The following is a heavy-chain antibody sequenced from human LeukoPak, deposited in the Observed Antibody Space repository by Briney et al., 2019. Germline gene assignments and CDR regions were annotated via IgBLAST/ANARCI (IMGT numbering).Heavy chain of an antibody. D-gene: IGHD3-22*01. J-gene: IGHJ4*02. V-gene: IGHV1-46*01. CDR2: INPSGGST. Sequence: ASVKVSCKASGYTFTSYYMHWVRQAPGQGLEWMGIINPSGGSTSYAQKFQGRVTMTRDTSTSTVYMELSSLRSEDTAVYYCARDLVDSSGYFLESKFDYWGQGILVTVSS. CDR1: GYTFTSYY. CDR3: ARDLVDSSGYFLESKFDY.